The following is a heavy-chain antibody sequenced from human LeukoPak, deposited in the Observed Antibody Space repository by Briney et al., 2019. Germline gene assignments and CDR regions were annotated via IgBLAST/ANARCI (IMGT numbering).Heavy chain of an antibody. CDR1: GFPFSRFA. CDR2: ISETGSST. V-gene: IGHV3-23*01. D-gene: IGHD1-26*01. J-gene: IGHJ4*02. Sequence: GGSLRLSCAVSGFPFSRFAMTWVRQAPGKGLEWVSTISETGSSTYYADSVKGRFTISRDDSNNTLYLQLNRLRAEDTALYFCAKPPFNGGSSYGGYFDYWGQGTLVTVSS. CDR3: AKPPFNGGSSYGGYFDY.